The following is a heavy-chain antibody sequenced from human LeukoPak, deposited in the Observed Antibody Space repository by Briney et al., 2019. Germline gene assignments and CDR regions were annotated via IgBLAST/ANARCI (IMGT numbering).Heavy chain of an antibody. CDR1: GFTFSSYS. Sequence: GGSLRLSCAASGFTFSSYSMNWVRQAPGNGLEWVSSISSSSSYIYYADSVKGRFTISRDNAKNSLYLQMNSLRAEDTAVYYCARGTMFPYYFDYWGQGTLVTVSS. D-gene: IGHD3-10*02. CDR3: ARGTMFPYYFDY. V-gene: IGHV3-21*01. CDR2: ISSSSSYI. J-gene: IGHJ4*02.